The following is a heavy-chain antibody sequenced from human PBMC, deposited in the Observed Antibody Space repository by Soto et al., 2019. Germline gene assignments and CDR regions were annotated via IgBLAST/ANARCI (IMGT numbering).Heavy chain of an antibody. CDR3: AVVDSTGNWFDP. J-gene: IGHJ5*02. CDR1: GGSISSSDFY. Sequence: QLQLQESGPGLVKPSETLSLTCTVSGGSISSSDFYWGWLRQPPGKGLDFIGSMYYSGTTYYNPSLKNRITISVDTSKNQFSLKLISVTAADTAVYYCAVVDSTGNWFDPWGQGALVTGSS. CDR2: MYYSGTT. V-gene: IGHV4-39*01. D-gene: IGHD3-22*01.